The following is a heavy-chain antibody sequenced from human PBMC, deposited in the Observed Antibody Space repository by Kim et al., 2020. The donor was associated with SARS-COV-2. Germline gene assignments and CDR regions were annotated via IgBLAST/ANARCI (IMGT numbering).Heavy chain of an antibody. CDR2: ISSSSSYI. J-gene: IGHJ6*02. CDR3: ARDRMVRGVNPYRAYYYGMDV. Sequence: GGSLRLSCAASGFTFSSYSMNWVRQAPGKGLEWVSSISSSSSYIYYADSVKGRFTISRDNAKNSLYLQMNSLRAEDTAVYYCARDRMVRGVNPYRAYYYGMDVWGQGTTVTVSS. D-gene: IGHD3-10*01. V-gene: IGHV3-21*01. CDR1: GFTFSSYS.